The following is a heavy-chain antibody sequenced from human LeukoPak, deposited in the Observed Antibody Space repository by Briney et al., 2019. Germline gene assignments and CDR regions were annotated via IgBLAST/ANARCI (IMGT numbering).Heavy chain of an antibody. CDR3: ARSSYSSSSSV. J-gene: IGHJ3*01. V-gene: IGHV3-7*03. Sequence: GGSLRLSCAVSGFTFSGFWMSWSRQAPGMGLEWVASINSDGSEGYYADVVKGRFTISRDNAKNSLYLQINSLRAEDTAVYYCARSSYSSSSSVWGQGTMVTVSS. D-gene: IGHD6-6*01. CDR1: GFTFSGFW. CDR2: INSDGSEG.